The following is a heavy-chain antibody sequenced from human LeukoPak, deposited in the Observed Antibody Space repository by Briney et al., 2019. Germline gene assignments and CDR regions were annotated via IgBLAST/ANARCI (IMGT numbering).Heavy chain of an antibody. CDR1: GFSFNMYA. D-gene: IGHD1-26*01. V-gene: IGHV3-23*01. Sequence: GGSRRLSCAASGFSFNMYAMSWVRLAPGKGLKWVAAISGAGGTTQYADSVKGRFTISRDNSKSTLYLQMNSLRAGDTAKYFCAKVGFRGGSAEGYWGQGILVTVSS. J-gene: IGHJ4*02. CDR3: AKVGFRGGSAEGY. CDR2: ISGAGGTT.